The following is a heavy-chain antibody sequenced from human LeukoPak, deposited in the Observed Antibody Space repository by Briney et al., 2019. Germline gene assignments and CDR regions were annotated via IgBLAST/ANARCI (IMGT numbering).Heavy chain of an antibody. CDR2: ISWNSGSI. J-gene: IGHJ4*02. Sequence: PGRSLRLSCAASGFTFDDYAMHWVRQAPGKGLEWVSGISWNSGSIGCADSVKGRFTISRDNAKNSLYLQMNSLRAEDTALYYCAMLPDIVVVPAANYWGQGTLVTVSS. CDR1: GFTFDDYA. V-gene: IGHV3-9*01. D-gene: IGHD2-2*01. CDR3: AMLPDIVVVPAANY.